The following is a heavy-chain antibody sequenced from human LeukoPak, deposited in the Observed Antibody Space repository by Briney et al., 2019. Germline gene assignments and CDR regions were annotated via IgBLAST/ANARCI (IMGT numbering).Heavy chain of an antibody. V-gene: IGHV1-69*05. Sequence: SVKVSCKASGGTFSSYAISWVRQAPGQGLEWMGGIIPIFGTANYAQKFQGRVTMTRNTSISTAYMELSSLRSEDTAVYYCARGGIAKGWFDPWGQGTLVTVSS. CDR1: GGTFSSYA. CDR2: IIPIFGTA. CDR3: ARGGIAKGWFDP. J-gene: IGHJ5*02. D-gene: IGHD6-13*01.